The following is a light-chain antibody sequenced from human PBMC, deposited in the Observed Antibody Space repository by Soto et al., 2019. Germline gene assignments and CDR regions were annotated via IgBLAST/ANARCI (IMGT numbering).Light chain of an antibody. Sequence: EVVLTQSPGTLSLSPGERATLSCRASQSVSSNNLAWYQQKLGQAPRLLIYGASSRATGIPDRFSGSGSETDFNLTISRLEPEDFAVYYCQQYGGPPGTFGQGTKLEIK. CDR2: GAS. CDR3: QQYGGPPGT. CDR1: QSVSSNN. J-gene: IGKJ2*01. V-gene: IGKV3-20*01.